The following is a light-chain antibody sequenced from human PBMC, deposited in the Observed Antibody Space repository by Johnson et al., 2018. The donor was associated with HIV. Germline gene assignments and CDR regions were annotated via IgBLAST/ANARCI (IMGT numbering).Light chain of an antibody. CDR2: DNN. Sequence: VLTQPPSVSAAPGQKVTISCSGSSSNIGNNYVSWYQQLPGTAPKLLIYDNNKRPSGIPDRFSGSKSGTSATLGITGLQTGDEADYYCGTWDSSLSAGGVFGTGTNVTVL. V-gene: IGLV1-51*01. CDR1: SSNIGNNY. CDR3: GTWDSSLSAGGV. J-gene: IGLJ1*01.